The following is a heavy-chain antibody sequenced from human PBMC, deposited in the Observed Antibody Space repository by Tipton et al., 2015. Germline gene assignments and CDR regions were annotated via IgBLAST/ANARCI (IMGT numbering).Heavy chain of an antibody. J-gene: IGHJ6*02. CDR3: ARFRYYGSGTERGYFHGLDV. V-gene: IGHV4-61*01. Sequence: TLSLTCTVSGGSISSSSYYWSWIRQPPGKGLDRIGYIYYSGSINYNPSLKSRVSISVDTSKSQFFLKLNSVTAADTAVYYCARFRYYGSGTERGYFHGLDVWGQGTTVTVSS. D-gene: IGHD3-10*01. CDR1: GGSISSSSYY. CDR2: IYYSGSI.